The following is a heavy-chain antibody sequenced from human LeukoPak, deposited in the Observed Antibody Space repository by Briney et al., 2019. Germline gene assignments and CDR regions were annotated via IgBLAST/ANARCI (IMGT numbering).Heavy chain of an antibody. CDR1: GGSISSGSYY. CDR2: IYTSGST. J-gene: IGHJ4*02. V-gene: IGHV4-61*02. Sequence: SETLSLTCTVSGGSISSGSYYWSWIRQPAGKGLEWIGRIYTSGSTNYNPSLKSRVTISVDTSKNQFSLKLSSVPAADPAVYYCARAWGPRSYEHPFDYWGQGTLVTVSS. CDR3: ARAWGPRSYEHPFDY. D-gene: IGHD3-16*01.